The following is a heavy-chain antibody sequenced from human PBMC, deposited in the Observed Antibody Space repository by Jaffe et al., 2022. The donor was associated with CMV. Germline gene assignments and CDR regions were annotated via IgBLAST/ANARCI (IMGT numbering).Heavy chain of an antibody. CDR2: IGGYGSDT. J-gene: IGHJ1*01. Sequence: EVQLLESGGGLVQPGEPLRLSCAASGFTFSSYAMSWVRQAPGKGLEWVSSIGGYGSDTYYAESVKGRVTISRDNSKNMLYLQMNRLRAEDTGVYYCANLITPGHSMYFHHWGQGTLVSVSS. D-gene: IGHD1-20*01. CDR3: ANLITPGHSMYFHH. CDR1: GFTFSSYA. V-gene: IGHV3-23*01.